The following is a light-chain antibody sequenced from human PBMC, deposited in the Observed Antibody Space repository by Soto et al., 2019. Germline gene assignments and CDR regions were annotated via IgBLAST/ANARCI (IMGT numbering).Light chain of an antibody. CDR2: GAS. J-gene: IGKJ4*01. CDR3: QHYNNWPLT. Sequence: EIVMTQSPATLSVSPGERATLSCRASQSVRTNLAWYKQKPGQAPRPLIYGASTRATGIPARCSGSGSGTEFTLTISSLQSEDFAVYYCQHYNNWPLTFGGGTKVEIK. V-gene: IGKV3-15*01. CDR1: QSVRTN.